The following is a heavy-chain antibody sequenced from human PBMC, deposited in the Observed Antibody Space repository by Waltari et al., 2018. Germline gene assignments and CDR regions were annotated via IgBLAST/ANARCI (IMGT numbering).Heavy chain of an antibody. V-gene: IGHV3-48*03. CDR3: ARGEGGANEY. J-gene: IGHJ4*02. Sequence: EVQLVESGGGLVQPGGSLRLFCAASGFTFRNYEMNWVRQAPGKGREWVAYISSGASIIYYADSVKGRCTIARDNAKKSVYLQMSSLRAEDTAIYYCARGEGGANEYWGQGTLVTVSA. CDR2: ISSGASII. CDR1: GFTFRNYE. D-gene: IGHD1-26*01.